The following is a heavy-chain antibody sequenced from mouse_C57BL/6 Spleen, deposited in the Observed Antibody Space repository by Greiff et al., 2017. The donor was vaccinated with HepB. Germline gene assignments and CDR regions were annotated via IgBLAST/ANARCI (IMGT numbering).Heavy chain of an antibody. Sequence: VQLQQSGAELVRPGASVTLSCKASGYTFTDYEMHWVKQTPVHGLEWIGAIDPETGGTAYNQKFKGKAILTADKSSSTAYMELRSLTSEDSAVYYCTRFTPGYAMDYWGQGTSVTVSS. CDR2: IDPETGGT. V-gene: IGHV1-15*01. CDR3: TRFTPGYAMDY. CDR1: GYTFTDYE. J-gene: IGHJ4*01.